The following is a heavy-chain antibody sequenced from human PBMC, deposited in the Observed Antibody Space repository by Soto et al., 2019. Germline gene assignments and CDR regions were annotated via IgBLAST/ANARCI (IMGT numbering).Heavy chain of an antibody. Sequence: SETLSLTCTVSGGSISSGGYYWSWIRQHPGKGLEWIGYIYYSGSAYYNPSLKSRVTISVDTSKNQFSLKLSSVTAADTAVYYCARDGRHYYDSSGYYYFDYWGQGTLVTVSS. CDR3: ARDGRHYYDSSGYYYFDY. J-gene: IGHJ4*02. CDR2: IYYSGSA. CDR1: GGSISSGGYY. V-gene: IGHV4-31*03. D-gene: IGHD3-22*01.